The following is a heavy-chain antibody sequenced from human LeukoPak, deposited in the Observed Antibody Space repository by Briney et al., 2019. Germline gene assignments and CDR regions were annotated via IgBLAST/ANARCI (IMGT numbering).Heavy chain of an antibody. D-gene: IGHD5-12*01. V-gene: IGHV4-39*02. CDR2: IYYSGGT. J-gene: IGHJ4*02. CDR3: ARDQAIVATIDY. CDR1: GGSISSGNYY. Sequence: PSETLSLTCTDSGGSISSGNYYWGWIRQPPGKGLEWLGSIYYSGGTYYNPSLKSRVTISVETSRNQFSLKVNSVTAADTAVYYCARDQAIVATIDYWGQGTLVTVSS.